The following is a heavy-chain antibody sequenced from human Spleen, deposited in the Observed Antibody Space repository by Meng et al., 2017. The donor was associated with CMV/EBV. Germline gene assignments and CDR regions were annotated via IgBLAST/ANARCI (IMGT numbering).Heavy chain of an antibody. CDR1: GGSISSSTYY. CDR2: IFYSGST. V-gene: IGHV4-39*07. D-gene: IGHD6-19*01. J-gene: IGHJ4*02. Sequence: SETLSLTCTVSGGSISSSTYYWGWIRQPPGKGLEWIATIFYSGSTYYNPSLKRRVTMSVDTSKNQFSLKLSSVTAADTAVYYCARLIAVAGGPADYWGQGTLVTVSS. CDR3: ARLIAVAGGPADY.